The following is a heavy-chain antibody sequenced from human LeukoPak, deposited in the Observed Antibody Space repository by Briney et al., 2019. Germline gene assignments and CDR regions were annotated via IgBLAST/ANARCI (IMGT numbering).Heavy chain of an antibody. J-gene: IGHJ4*02. CDR3: ARDDGGYDN. Sequence: SETLSLTCTVSSGSISSYYWSWIRQPPGKGLEWIGYIYYSGSTNYNPSLKSRLTMSVDTSKNQFSLKLSSVTAADTAVYYCARDDGGYDNWGQGTLVTVSS. CDR1: SGSISSYY. D-gene: IGHD5-12*01. V-gene: IGHV4-59*01. CDR2: IYYSGST.